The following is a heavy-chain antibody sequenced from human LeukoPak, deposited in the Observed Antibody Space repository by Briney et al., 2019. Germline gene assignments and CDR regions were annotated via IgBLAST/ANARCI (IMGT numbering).Heavy chain of an antibody. CDR2: ISGSDNST. J-gene: IGHJ4*02. D-gene: IGHD3-22*01. CDR1: GFTFSSYA. CDR3: AKNMILDNDNYYFDY. Sequence: QAGGSLRLSCAASGFTFSSYAMTWVRQAPGKGLEWASAISGSDNSTYYADSVKGRFTISRDTSKNTLYLQMNSLTAEDTAVYYCAKNMILDNDNYYFDYWGQGTLVTVSS. V-gene: IGHV3-23*01.